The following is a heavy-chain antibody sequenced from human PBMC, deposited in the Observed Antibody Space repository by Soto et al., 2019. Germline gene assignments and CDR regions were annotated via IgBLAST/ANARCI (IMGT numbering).Heavy chain of an antibody. CDR2: ISAYNGNT. CDR1: GYTFTSYG. V-gene: IGHV1-18*01. D-gene: IGHD5-12*01. Sequence: ASVKVSCKASGYTFTSYGISWVRQAPGQGLEWMGWISAYNGNTNYAQKLQGRVTMTTDTSTSTAYMELRSLRSDDTAVYYCARRSGYDWGHNLFDPWGQGTLVTVSS. CDR3: ARRSGYDWGHNLFDP. J-gene: IGHJ5*02.